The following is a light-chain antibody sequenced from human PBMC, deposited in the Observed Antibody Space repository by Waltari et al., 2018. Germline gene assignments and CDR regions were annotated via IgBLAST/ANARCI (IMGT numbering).Light chain of an antibody. CDR2: GAS. J-gene: IGKJ4*01. Sequence: EIVMTQSPTTLSVSPGDRATLSCRASQSVGSNLAWYQQKHGQPPRLLIYGASTRATGIPARFSGSGSGTEFTLTISSLQSEDFAVFYCQQYNNWPPLTFGGGTKVEIK. V-gene: IGKV3-15*01. CDR1: QSVGSN. CDR3: QQYNNWPPLT.